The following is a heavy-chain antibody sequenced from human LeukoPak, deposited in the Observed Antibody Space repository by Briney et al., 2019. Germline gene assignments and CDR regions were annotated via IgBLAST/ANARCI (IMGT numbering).Heavy chain of an antibody. J-gene: IGHJ4*02. D-gene: IGHD4-11*01. Sequence: ASVKVSCKASGYTFTNNYMHWVRQAPGQGLEWMGIINPSGDNTWYAQKFQGRVTLTRDMATSTDYMEVSSLRSEDTAVYYCARERGSGDDYGNSWLDYWGQGTLVTVSS. CDR3: ARERGSGDDYGNSWLDY. CDR2: INPSGDNT. CDR1: GYTFTNNY. V-gene: IGHV1-46*01.